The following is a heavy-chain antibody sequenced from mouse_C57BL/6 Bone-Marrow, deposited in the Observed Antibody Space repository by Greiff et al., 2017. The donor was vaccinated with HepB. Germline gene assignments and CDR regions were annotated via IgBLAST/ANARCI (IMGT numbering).Heavy chain of an antibody. CDR3: ARDGHYGRYFDV. D-gene: IGHD1-1*01. Sequence: EVMLVESGGGLVKPGGSLKLSCAASGFTFSSYAMSWVRQTPEKRLEWVATISDGGSYTYYPDNVKGRFTISRDNAKNNLYLQMSHLKSEDTAMYYCARDGHYGRYFDVWGTGTTVTVSS. V-gene: IGHV5-4*01. J-gene: IGHJ1*03. CDR2: ISDGGSYT. CDR1: GFTFSSYA.